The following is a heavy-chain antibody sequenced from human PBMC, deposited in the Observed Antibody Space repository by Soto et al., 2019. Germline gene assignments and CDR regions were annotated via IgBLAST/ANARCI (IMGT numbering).Heavy chain of an antibody. D-gene: IGHD3-10*01. Sequence: SETLSLTCTVSGGSISSYYWSWIRQPPGKGLKWIGYIYYSGSTNYNPSLKSRVTISVDTSKNQFSLKLNSMTAADTAVYYCARHNYGSGSTYFDYWGQGTLVTVPQ. J-gene: IGHJ4*02. V-gene: IGHV4-59*08. CDR3: ARHNYGSGSTYFDY. CDR2: IYYSGST. CDR1: GGSISSYY.